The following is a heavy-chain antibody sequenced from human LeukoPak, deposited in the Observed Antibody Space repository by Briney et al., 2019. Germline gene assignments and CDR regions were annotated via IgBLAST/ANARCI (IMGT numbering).Heavy chain of an antibody. J-gene: IGHJ4*02. CDR3: AKSYDGGVIYYDSSHPDY. CDR2: IKQDGSDQ. V-gene: IGHV3-7*03. D-gene: IGHD3-22*01. CDR1: GFIFSGYW. Sequence: PGGSLRLSCAASGFIFSGYWMTWVRQAPGKGLEWVASIKQDGSDQHYVDAVKGRFTISRDNSKNTLYLQMNSLRAEDTAVYYCAKSYDGGVIYYDSSHPDYWGQGTLVTVSS.